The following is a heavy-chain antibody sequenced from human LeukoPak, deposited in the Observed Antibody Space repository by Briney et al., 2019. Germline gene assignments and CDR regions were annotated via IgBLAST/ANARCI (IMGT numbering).Heavy chain of an antibody. J-gene: IGHJ5*02. CDR1: GYTLTELS. Sequence: ASVKVSCKVSGYTLTELSMHWVRQAPGKGLEWMGGFDPEDGETIYAQKFQGRITMTEDTSTDTAYMELSSLRSEDTAVYYCAPIVLLSFANWFDPWGQGTLVTVSS. D-gene: IGHD3-10*01. V-gene: IGHV1-24*01. CDR3: APIVLLSFANWFDP. CDR2: FDPEDGET.